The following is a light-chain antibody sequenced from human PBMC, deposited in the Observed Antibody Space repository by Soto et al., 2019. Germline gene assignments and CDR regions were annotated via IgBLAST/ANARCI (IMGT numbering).Light chain of an antibody. CDR3: SSYADIRSVI. V-gene: IGLV2-23*02. Sequence: QSVLTQPASVSGSPGQSITISCTGTSSDVGSYNLVSWYQQHPGKAPQFIIYEVTKRPTGVSNRFSGSKSGNTASLTISGLQAEDEADYYCSSYADIRSVIFGGGTQLTVL. CDR1: SSDVGSYNL. J-gene: IGLJ2*01. CDR2: EVT.